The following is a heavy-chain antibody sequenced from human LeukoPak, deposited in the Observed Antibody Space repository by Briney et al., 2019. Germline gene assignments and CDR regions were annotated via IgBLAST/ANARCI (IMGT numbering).Heavy chain of an antibody. Sequence: KSSETLSLTCTISGGSVSSGSVSSGPYYWSWIRQPAAKGREGVGRIYNSGTTNYKDSTNYNPSLKRRVSISDSTCKKHISLNVTSVTAADTAVYYCARGNWRALGEDSWGQGTLVTVSS. V-gene: IGHV4-61*10. D-gene: IGHD3-16*01. CDR3: ARGNWRALGEDS. J-gene: IGHJ4*02. CDR2: IYNSGTTNYKDST. CDR1: GGSVSSGSVSSGPYY.